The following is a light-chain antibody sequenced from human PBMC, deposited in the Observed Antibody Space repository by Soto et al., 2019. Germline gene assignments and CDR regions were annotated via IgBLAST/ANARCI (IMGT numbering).Light chain of an antibody. CDR3: QSYDNSLSGWV. CDR1: TSNIGAGYD. J-gene: IGLJ2*01. CDR2: ANS. Sequence: QSVLTQPPSVSGAPGQRVTISCTGSTSNIGAGYDVHWYQQLPGTAPKLLIYANSNRPSGVPDRFSGSKSGTSASLAITGLQAKDEADYYCQSYDNSLSGWVFGGGTKLTVL. V-gene: IGLV1-40*01.